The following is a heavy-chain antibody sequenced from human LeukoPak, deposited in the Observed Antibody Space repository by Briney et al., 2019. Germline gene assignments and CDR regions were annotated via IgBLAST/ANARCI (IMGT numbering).Heavy chain of an antibody. CDR1: GFTFSNAY. J-gene: IGHJ4*02. CDR2: KPKTDGETT. D-gene: IGHD2-21*01. V-gene: IGHV3-15*07. CDR3: ITPLPYSAQ. Sequence: PGGSLRLSCAASGFTFSNAYMNWVRQAPGKGPEWVGRKPKTDGETTEYAAPVKDRFSISRDDSKSMMYLQMNSLKTEDTAVYYCITPLPYSAQGGQGTLVTVSS.